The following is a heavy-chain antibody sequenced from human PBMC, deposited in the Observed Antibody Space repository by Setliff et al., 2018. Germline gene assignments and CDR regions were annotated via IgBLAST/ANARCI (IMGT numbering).Heavy chain of an antibody. D-gene: IGHD6-25*01. Sequence: PGGSLRLSCAASGFTLSTYNMNWVRQAPGKGLEWISFVSSGRTAIYYADSVEGRFTISRDNAKNTLYLQMNGLRAEDTAIYYCARSPANGGHDAFDIWGQGTMVTVSS. CDR1: GFTLSTYN. CDR2: VSSGRTAI. J-gene: IGHJ3*02. CDR3: ARSPANGGHDAFDI. V-gene: IGHV3-48*01.